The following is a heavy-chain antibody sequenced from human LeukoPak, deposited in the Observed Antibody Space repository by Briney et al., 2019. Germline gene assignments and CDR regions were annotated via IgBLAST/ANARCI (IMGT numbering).Heavy chain of an antibody. CDR1: NASVNSYF. CDR2: IYTTGTT. Sequence: PSETLSLTCTVSNASVNSYFWGWVRQPAGKGLEWLGRIYTTGTTYYNPSLKSRLTLSIETSKRQFSLTLRSATAADTAVYFCGRQGYTADYHLFDYWSQGTLVTVSS. CDR3: GRQGYTADYHLFDY. D-gene: IGHD3-16*01. J-gene: IGHJ4*02. V-gene: IGHV4-4*07.